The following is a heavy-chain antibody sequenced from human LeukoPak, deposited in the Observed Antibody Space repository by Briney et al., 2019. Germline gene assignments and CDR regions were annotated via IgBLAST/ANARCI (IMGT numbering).Heavy chain of an antibody. V-gene: IGHV4-39*07. Sequence: SETLSLTCTVSGGSISSSSYYWGWIRQPPGKGLEWIGSIYYSGSTYYNPSLKSRVTISVDTSKNQFSLKLSSVTAADTAVYYCARVLWFGEPEKRPNYYYYMDVWGKGTTVTISS. CDR1: GGSISSSSYY. D-gene: IGHD3-10*01. CDR3: ARVLWFGEPEKRPNYYYYMDV. CDR2: IYYSGST. J-gene: IGHJ6*03.